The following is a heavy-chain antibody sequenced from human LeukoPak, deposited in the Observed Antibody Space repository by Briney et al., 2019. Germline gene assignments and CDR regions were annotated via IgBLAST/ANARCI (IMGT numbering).Heavy chain of an antibody. CDR2: TYYRSKWSN. V-gene: IGHV6-1*01. D-gene: IGHD1-26*01. CDR1: GGSVSSNSAA. J-gene: IGHJ5*02. CDR3: ARGGTGGCRLGPTCAFDP. Sequence: SQTLSLTCVISGGSVSSNSAAWNWIRQSPSRGLEWLGRTYYRSKWSNDYAVYVKSRITINADTSKNQFSLQLNSVTPEDTAVYYCARGGTGGCRLGPTCAFDPWGQGTLVTVSS.